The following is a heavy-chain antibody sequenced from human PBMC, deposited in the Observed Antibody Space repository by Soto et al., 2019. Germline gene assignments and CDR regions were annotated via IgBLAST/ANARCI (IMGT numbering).Heavy chain of an antibody. V-gene: IGHV3-21*01. Sequence: EVQLVESGGGLVKPGGSLRLSCAASGFTFSSYSMNWVRQAPGKGLEWVSSISSSSSYIYYADSVKGRFTISRDNAKNSLYLQMNSLRAEDTAVYYCARDDPGYCSGGSCWGLASDYWGQGTLVTVSS. J-gene: IGHJ4*02. CDR1: GFTFSSYS. CDR2: ISSSSSYI. CDR3: ARDDPGYCSGGSCWGLASDY. D-gene: IGHD2-15*01.